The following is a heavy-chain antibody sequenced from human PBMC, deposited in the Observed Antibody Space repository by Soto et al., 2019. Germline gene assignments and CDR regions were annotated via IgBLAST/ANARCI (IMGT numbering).Heavy chain of an antibody. Sequence: GGSLRLSCAASGFTFSSYGMNWVRQAPGKGLEWVSYISSSSSTIYYADSVKGRFTISRDNAKNSLYRQMNSLRADDTAVYYCAKDYYDILTGYPYYYYMDVWGKGTTVTVSS. V-gene: IGHV3-48*01. CDR3: AKDYYDILTGYPYYYYMDV. J-gene: IGHJ6*03. CDR1: GFTFSSYG. D-gene: IGHD3-9*01. CDR2: ISSSSSTI.